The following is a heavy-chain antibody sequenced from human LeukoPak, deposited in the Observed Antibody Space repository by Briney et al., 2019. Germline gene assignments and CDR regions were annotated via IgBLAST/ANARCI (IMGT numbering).Heavy chain of an antibody. V-gene: IGHV4-59*08. J-gene: IGHJ4*02. Sequence: SETLSLTCTVSGGSISSHYWSWIRQPPGKGLEWIGYISYSGTTNYNPSLRSRVTISVDTSKNQFSLKLSSVTAADTAVYYCARRTAVGLFDSWGQGTLVTVSS. CDR1: GGSISSHY. D-gene: IGHD5-18*01. CDR3: ARRTAVGLFDS. CDR2: ISYSGTT.